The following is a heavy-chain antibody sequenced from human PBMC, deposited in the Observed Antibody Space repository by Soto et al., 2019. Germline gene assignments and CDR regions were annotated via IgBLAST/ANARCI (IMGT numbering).Heavy chain of an antibody. CDR1: GYSFTSYW. J-gene: IGHJ3*02. CDR2: IYPGDSDT. V-gene: IGHV5-51*01. Sequence: PGESLKISCKGSGYSFTSYWIGWVRQMPGKGLEWMGIIYPGDSDTRYSPSFQGQVTISADKSISTAYLQWSSLKASDTAMYYCARPSYCSSTSCYAFDIWGQGTMVTVSS. CDR3: ARPSYCSSTSCYAFDI. D-gene: IGHD2-2*01.